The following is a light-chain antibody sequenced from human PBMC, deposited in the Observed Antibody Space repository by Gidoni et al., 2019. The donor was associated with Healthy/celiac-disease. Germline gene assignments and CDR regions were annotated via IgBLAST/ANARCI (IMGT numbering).Light chain of an antibody. CDR3: QQRSNWLT. Sequence: ELVFTQSPATLSLSPGERATLSCSASQSVSSYLAWYQQKPGQAPRLLIYDASNRATGIPARFSGSGAGTDFTLTISSLEPEDFAVYYCQQRSNWLTFGGGTKVEIK. CDR2: DAS. J-gene: IGKJ4*01. V-gene: IGKV3-11*01. CDR1: QSVSSY.